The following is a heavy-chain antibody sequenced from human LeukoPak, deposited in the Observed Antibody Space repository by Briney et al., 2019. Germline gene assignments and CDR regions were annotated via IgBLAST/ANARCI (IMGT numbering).Heavy chain of an antibody. CDR1: GFTFIDYY. J-gene: IGHJ4*02. D-gene: IGHD3-16*01. CDR3: ARDYVWGTFEPDF. Sequence: GGSLRLSCAASGFTFIDYYMTWIRQAPGKGLEWVSSISSSSSYIYYADSLKGRFTISRDNAKNSLYLQMNSLRAEDTALYYCARDYVWGTFEPDFWGQGTLVTVSS. V-gene: IGHV3-11*06. CDR2: ISSSSSYI.